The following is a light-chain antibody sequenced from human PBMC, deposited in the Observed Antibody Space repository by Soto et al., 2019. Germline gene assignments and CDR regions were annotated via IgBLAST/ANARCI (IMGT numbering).Light chain of an antibody. CDR1: QSVSSN. CDR3: QQYNNWPFT. CDR2: GAS. V-gene: IGKV3-15*01. Sequence: EIVMTQSPATLSLSPGERATLSCRASQSVSSNLAWYQQKPGQAPRLLIFGASTRATGIPDRFSGSGSGTESTLTISSLQSEDFAVYCCQQYNNWPFTFGPGTKVDF. J-gene: IGKJ3*01.